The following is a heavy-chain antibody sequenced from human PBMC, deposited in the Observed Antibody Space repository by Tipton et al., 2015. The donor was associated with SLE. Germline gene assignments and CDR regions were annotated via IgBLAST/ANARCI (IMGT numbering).Heavy chain of an antibody. CDR2: ISYSGST. Sequence: TLSLTCSVSGGSIRNSAYYWIWIRQHPGKGLEWIGDISYSGSTYTNPSLESRVAISVDTSQNQFSLNLTSVTAADTAVYYCARGDCGSPSCRYYYYYYMDVWGEGTAVTVSS. D-gene: IGHD2-2*01. J-gene: IGHJ6*03. CDR1: GGSIRNSAYY. CDR3: ARGDCGSPSCRYYYYYYMDV. V-gene: IGHV4-31*03.